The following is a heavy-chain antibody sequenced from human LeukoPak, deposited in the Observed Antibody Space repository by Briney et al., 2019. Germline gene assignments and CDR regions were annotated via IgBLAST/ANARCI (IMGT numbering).Heavy chain of an antibody. CDR3: ARATMITFGGVIPEHGYYFDY. CDR2: IYHSGST. Sequence: SETLSLTCTVSGYSISSGYYWGWIRPPPGKGLEWIGSIYHSGSTYYNPSLKSRVTISVDTSKNQFSLKLSSVTAADTAVYYCARATMITFGGVIPEHGYYFDYWAREPWSPSPQ. D-gene: IGHD3-16*01. J-gene: IGHJ4*02. V-gene: IGHV4-38-2*02. CDR1: GYSISSGYY.